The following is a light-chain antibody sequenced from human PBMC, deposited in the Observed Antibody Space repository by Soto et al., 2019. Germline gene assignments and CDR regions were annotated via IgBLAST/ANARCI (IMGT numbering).Light chain of an antibody. CDR2: GAS. J-gene: IGKJ4*01. Sequence: EIVLTQSPGTLSLSPGERATLSCRASQSVSSSYLAWYKQKPGQAPRLLIYGASSRATGIPDRFSGSGSGTDFTLTISRLEPEDFAVYYCHQYDSSPLTFGGGTQVEIK. V-gene: IGKV3-20*01. CDR1: QSVSSSY. CDR3: HQYDSSPLT.